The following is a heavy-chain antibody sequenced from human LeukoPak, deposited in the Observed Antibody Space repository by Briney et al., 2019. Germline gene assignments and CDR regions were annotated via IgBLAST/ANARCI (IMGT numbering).Heavy chain of an antibody. Sequence: SETLSLTCAVYGGSFSGYYWNWIRQPPGKGLEWIGEINHSGSTNYSPSLKSRVTMSVDTSKNDFSLKLSSVTAADTAVYYCARGRHYDILTGYYNERYFDYWGQGTLVTVSS. V-gene: IGHV4-34*01. CDR3: ARGRHYDILTGYYNERYFDY. CDR2: INHSGST. CDR1: GGSFSGYY. J-gene: IGHJ4*02. D-gene: IGHD3-9*01.